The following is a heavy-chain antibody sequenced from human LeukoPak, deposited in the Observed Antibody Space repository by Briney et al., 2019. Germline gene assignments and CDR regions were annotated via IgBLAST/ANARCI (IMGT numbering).Heavy chain of an antibody. CDR2: IFYSGST. V-gene: IGHV4-59*01. CDR1: GVALTNNY. D-gene: IGHD2-2*01. J-gene: IGHJ3*01. Sequence: SETLSLTCTVSGVALTNNYWSRVRQPPGKGPEWVGYIFYSGSTILNPSLQSRVTMSVDTSKDQFSLNMTSVTAADMAVYYCARRFCSNAGCYDSDAFDVWGQGTMVTVSS. CDR3: ARRFCSNAGCYDSDAFDV.